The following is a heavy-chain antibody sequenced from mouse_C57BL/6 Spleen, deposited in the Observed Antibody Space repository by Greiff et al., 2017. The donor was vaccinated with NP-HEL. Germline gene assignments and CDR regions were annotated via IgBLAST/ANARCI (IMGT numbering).Heavy chain of an antibody. CDR3: AIITTVVFDY. Sequence: EVQLQESGAELVKPGASVKLSCTASGFNIKDYYMHWVKQRTEQGLEWIGRIDPEDGETKYAPNFQGKATITADTSSNTAYLQLSSLTSEDTAVYYCAIITTVVFDYWGQGTTLTVSS. D-gene: IGHD1-1*01. J-gene: IGHJ2*01. CDR1: GFNIKDYY. V-gene: IGHV14-2*01. CDR2: IDPEDGET.